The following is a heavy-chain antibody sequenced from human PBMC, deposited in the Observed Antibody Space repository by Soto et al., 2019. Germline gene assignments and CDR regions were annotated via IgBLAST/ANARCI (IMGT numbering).Heavy chain of an antibody. CDR1: GGSISSGDYY. CDR3: ARGTTVETGNY. J-gene: IGHJ4*02. D-gene: IGHD4-17*01. Sequence: PSETLSLTCSVSGGSISSGDYYWSWIRQPPGKGLEWIGYIYYSGSTYYNPSLKSRVTISVDTSKNQFSLKLSSVTAADTAVYYCARGTTVETGNYWGQGTLVTVSS. V-gene: IGHV4-30-4*01. CDR2: IYYSGST.